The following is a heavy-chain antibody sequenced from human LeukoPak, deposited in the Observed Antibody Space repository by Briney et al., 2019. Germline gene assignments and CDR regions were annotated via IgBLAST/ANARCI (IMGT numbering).Heavy chain of an antibody. V-gene: IGHV4-34*01. D-gene: IGHD4-23*01. CDR1: GTSFSGYH. J-gene: IGHJ4*02. CDR3: ARDPTTVVTTPYYFGF. Sequence: SETLSLTCAVHGTSFSGYHWNWIRQFPGRGLEWIGEINDRGHTNYNPSLESRVTISVDTSKKQFSLKLSSVTAADTAVYYCARDPTTVVTTPYYFGFWGQGTLVTVSS. CDR2: INDRGHT.